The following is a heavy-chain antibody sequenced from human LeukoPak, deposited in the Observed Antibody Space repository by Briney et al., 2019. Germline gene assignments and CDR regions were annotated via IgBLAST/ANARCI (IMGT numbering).Heavy chain of an antibody. V-gene: IGHV3-66*02. D-gene: IGHD3-3*01. CDR2: IYSGGST. Sequence: PGGSLRLSCPASGFTFSSFAMSWVRQAPGKGLEWVSVIYSGGSTYYADSVKGRFTISRDNSKNTLYLQMNSLRAEDTAVYYCARDGITIFGVVTYDYWGQGTLVTVSS. CDR3: ARDGITIFGVVTYDY. CDR1: GFTFSSFA. J-gene: IGHJ4*02.